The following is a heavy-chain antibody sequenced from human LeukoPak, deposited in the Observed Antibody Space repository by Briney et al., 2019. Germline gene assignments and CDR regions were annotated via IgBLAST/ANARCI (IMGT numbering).Heavy chain of an antibody. CDR3: ARGANGWYFDL. J-gene: IGHJ2*01. CDR1: GASLRGSY. D-gene: IGHD2-8*01. CDR2: IDHSGST. V-gene: IGHV4-34*01. Sequence: SETLSLTCAVQGASLRGSYWSWIRQPPGKGLQWIGQIDHSGSTHSIPSLKSRVTISLDTSQSQVSLKVNSVTAADTAVYFCARGANGWYFDLWGRGTLVTVSS.